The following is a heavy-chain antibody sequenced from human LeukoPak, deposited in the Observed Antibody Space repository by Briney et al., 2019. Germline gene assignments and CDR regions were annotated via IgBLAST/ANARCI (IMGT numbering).Heavy chain of an antibody. D-gene: IGHD2-15*01. J-gene: IGHJ4*02. CDR3: ARDSSIVVVVAANLFDY. CDR1: GFPFSSYA. CDR2: ISYDGSNK. Sequence: GGSLRLSCAASGFPFSSYAMSWVRQAPGKGPEWVAVISYDGSNKYYADSVKGRFTISRDNSKNTLYLQMNSLRAEDTAVYYCARDSSIVVVVAANLFDYWGQGTLVTVSS. V-gene: IGHV3-30-3*01.